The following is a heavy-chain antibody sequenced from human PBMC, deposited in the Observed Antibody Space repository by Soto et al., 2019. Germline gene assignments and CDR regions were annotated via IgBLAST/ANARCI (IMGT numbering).Heavy chain of an antibody. CDR1: GFTFSNAW. CDR3: TTTHMVRGKNY. D-gene: IGHD3-10*01. V-gene: IGHV3-15*07. CDR2: IKSKTDGGTT. J-gene: IGHJ4*02. Sequence: GESLKISCAASGFTFSNAWMNWVRQAPGKGLEWVGRIKSKTDGGTTDYAAPVKGRFTISRDDSKNTLYLQMNSLKTEDTAVYYCTTTHMVRGKNYWGQGTLVTVSS.